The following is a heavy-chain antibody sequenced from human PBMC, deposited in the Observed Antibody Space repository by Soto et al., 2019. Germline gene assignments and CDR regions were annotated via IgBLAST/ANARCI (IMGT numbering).Heavy chain of an antibody. D-gene: IGHD6-13*01. CDR2: ISDSGST. CDR1: GGSIRSSD. Sequence: SETLSLTCTVSGGSIRSSDWSWIRQPPGKGLEWIGYISDSGSTNYNPSLKSRVTISVDTSKNQFSLKLSSVTAADTAVYYCARQGIATAGTSLDYWSQGTLVTVSS. J-gene: IGHJ4*02. V-gene: IGHV4-59*08. CDR3: ARQGIATAGTSLDY.